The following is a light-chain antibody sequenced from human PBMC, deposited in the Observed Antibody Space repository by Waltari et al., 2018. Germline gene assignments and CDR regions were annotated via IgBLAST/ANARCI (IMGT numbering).Light chain of an antibody. CDR2: DVN. CDR1: SSDVGGDDS. J-gene: IGLJ2*01. CDR3: SSQSTRNGVI. V-gene: IGLV2-14*03. Sequence: QSALTQPASVSVSPGQSITISCTGSSSDVGGDDSVSWYEDHPGQAPKVIIYDVNKRHAGVSHRFSGSKSRNTASLTISGLQAADEATFSCSSQSTRNGVIFGGGTKVTVL.